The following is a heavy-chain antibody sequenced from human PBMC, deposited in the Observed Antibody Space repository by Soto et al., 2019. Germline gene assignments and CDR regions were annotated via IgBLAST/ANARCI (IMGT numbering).Heavy chain of an antibody. Sequence: SETLSLTCTVSGGSISSGGYYWSWIRQHPGKGLEWIGYIYYSGSTYYNPSLKSRVTISVDTSKNQFSLKLSSVTAADTAVYYCARVKDYVWGSSPADYWGQGTLVTVSS. CDR1: GGSISSGGYY. D-gene: IGHD3-16*01. J-gene: IGHJ4*02. CDR2: IYYSGST. CDR3: ARVKDYVWGSSPADY. V-gene: IGHV4-31*03.